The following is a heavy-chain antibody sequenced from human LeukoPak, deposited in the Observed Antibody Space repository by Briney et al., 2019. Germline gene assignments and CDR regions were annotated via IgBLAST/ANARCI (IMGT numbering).Heavy chain of an antibody. CDR2: INTNTGNP. Sequence: ASVKVSCKASGGTFSSNTIRWVRQAPGQGLEWMGWINTNTGNPMYAQGFTGRFVFSLDTSVSTAYLQISSLKAEDTAVYYCARDHVKLTSSFHPFDAFDVWGQGTLVTVSS. V-gene: IGHV7-4-1*02. CDR1: GGTFSSNT. D-gene: IGHD2-2*01. CDR3: ARDHVKLTSSFHPFDAFDV. J-gene: IGHJ3*01.